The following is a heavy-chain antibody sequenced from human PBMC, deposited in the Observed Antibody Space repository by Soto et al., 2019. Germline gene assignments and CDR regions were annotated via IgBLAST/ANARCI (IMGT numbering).Heavy chain of an antibody. CDR1: GGSISSYH. CDR3: ASGSGWYIFDY. D-gene: IGHD6-19*01. Sequence: PSETLSLTCTVSGGSISSYHWSWVRQPPGKGLEWIEYIYYSGSTNYNPSLKSRVTISVDTSKNQFSLKLSSVTAADTAVYYCASGSGWYIFDYWGQGTLVTVSS. CDR2: IYYSGST. V-gene: IGHV4-59*01. J-gene: IGHJ4*02.